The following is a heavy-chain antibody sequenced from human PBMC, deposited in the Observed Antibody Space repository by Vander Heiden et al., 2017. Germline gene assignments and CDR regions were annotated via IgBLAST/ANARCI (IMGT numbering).Heavy chain of an antibody. J-gene: IGHJ1*01. CDR3: ATSPSSGYN. V-gene: IGHV3-72*01. CDR2: IRNKAASHTT. D-gene: IGHD3-22*01. Sequence: EVQLVESGGGLVQPGGSLRLSCVGSSVTFSDHYMDWVRQAPGKGLEWVGRIRNKAASHTTAYAASVEGRFAISRDDSKNSLYLQLNSLKTEDTAMYYCATSPSSGYNWGQGTQVTVSS. CDR1: SVTFSDHY.